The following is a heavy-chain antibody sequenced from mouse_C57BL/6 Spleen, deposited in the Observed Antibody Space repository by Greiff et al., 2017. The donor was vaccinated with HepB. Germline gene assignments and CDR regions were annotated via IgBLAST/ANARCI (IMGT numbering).Heavy chain of an antibody. CDR1: GYTFTGYW. D-gene: IGHD1-1*01. J-gene: IGHJ2*01. CDR3: AIGHYYGSSFDY. CDR2: TLPGCGST. V-gene: IGHV1-9*01. Sequence: QVHLQQSGAELLKPGASVKLSCKATGYTFTGYWIEWVKQRPGHGLEWIGETLPGCGSTNYNEKSKGKATFTTDTSSNTAYMQLSSLTTKDSAIYYCAIGHYYGSSFDYWGQGTTLTVSS.